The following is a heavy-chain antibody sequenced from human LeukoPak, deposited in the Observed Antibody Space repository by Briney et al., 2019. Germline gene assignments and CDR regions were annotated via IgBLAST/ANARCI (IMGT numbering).Heavy chain of an antibody. J-gene: IGHJ4*02. D-gene: IGHD6-19*01. Sequence: PGGSLRLSCAASGFTVSSNYMSWVRQAPGKGLVWVSRINSDGSSTNYADSVKGRFTISRDNSKSTLLLQMNSLRAEDTAVYYCAKVRWDNSGWYYLDSWGQGTLVTVSS. CDR2: INSDGSST. CDR3: AKVRWDNSGWYYLDS. V-gene: IGHV3-74*01. CDR1: GFTVSSNY.